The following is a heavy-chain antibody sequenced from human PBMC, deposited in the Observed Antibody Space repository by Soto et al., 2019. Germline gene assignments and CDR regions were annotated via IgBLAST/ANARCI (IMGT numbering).Heavy chain of an antibody. CDR1: GFTFTTYD. Sequence: ASVKVSCKASGFTFTTYDIHWVRQATGQGLEWMGWMNPITGNAGYAQKVQGRVTMTRNTSITTDHMELSRLRSEATAVSYCARRKDRSDQNYLDFWGQGSLVTVSS. J-gene: IGHJ4*02. CDR2: MNPITGNA. V-gene: IGHV1-8*01. CDR3: ARRKDRSDQNYLDF.